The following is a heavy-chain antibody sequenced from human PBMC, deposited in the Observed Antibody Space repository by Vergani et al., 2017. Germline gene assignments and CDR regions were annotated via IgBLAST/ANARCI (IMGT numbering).Heavy chain of an antibody. CDR3: TKEPTGPGFGGSCFDY. D-gene: IGHD3-3*01. Sequence: QVQLVESGGDVVKPGGSLRLSCAASGFTFRNIGIHWVRQAPGKGLEWIAVVSNHGNITYYADSVKGRFTLSRDNSKNMVYLHMSSLRADDTAVYFCTKEPTGPGFGGSCFDYWGRGALVTGSS. CDR1: GFTFRNIG. V-gene: IGHV3-30*18. J-gene: IGHJ4*02. CDR2: VSNHGNIT.